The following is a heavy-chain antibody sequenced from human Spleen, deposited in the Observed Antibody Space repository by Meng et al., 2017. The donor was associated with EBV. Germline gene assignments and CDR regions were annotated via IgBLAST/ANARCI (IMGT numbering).Heavy chain of an antibody. Sequence: HLQLTDPGPGLVKPPETLSLICTVSGGSISSSSHYWGWVRQPPGKGLEWIGSIYYGGRTYYNPSLRSRVTISIDTSKNQFSLKLTSVTAADTAVYYCARGRFPAAKDYWGRGTLVTVSS. D-gene: IGHD6-13*01. CDR1: GGSISSSSHY. CDR2: IYYGGRT. CDR3: ARGRFPAAKDY. J-gene: IGHJ4*02. V-gene: IGHV4-39*07.